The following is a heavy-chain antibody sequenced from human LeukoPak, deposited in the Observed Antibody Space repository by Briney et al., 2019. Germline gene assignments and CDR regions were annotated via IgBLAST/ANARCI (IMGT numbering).Heavy chain of an antibody. CDR2: MNAGNGNT. V-gene: IGHV1-3*01. J-gene: IGHJ6*03. Sequence: VASVKVSCMASGYIFTDYAIHWLRQAPGQRPEWMGWMNAGNGNTKYSQKFQGRITLIRDTSAATAYMELSSLRHDDLAVYYCARGRGTSGSNRDFYYYYYMDVWGKGTTVTISS. CDR1: GYIFTDYA. CDR3: ARGRGTSGSNRDFYYYYYMDV. D-gene: IGHD2-15*01.